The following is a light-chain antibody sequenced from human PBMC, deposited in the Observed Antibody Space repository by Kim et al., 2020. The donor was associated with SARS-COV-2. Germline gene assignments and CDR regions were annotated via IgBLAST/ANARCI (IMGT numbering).Light chain of an antibody. Sequence: ALGQTVRISCQGDSLRSYYASWYQQKPGQAPVLVIYGKNNRPSGIPDRFSGSSSGNTASLTITGTQAEDEADYYCNSRDSSGNHVVFGGGTQLTVL. CDR1: SLRSYY. CDR2: GKN. J-gene: IGLJ2*01. V-gene: IGLV3-19*01. CDR3: NSRDSSGNHVV.